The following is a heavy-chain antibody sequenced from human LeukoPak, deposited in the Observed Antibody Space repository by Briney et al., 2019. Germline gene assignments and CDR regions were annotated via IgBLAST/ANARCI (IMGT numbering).Heavy chain of an antibody. CDR1: GGSISSYY. V-gene: IGHV4-59*12. Sequence: PSETLSLTCTVSGGSISSYYWSWIRQPPGKGLEWIGYIYYSGSTNYNPSLKSRVTISVDTSKNQFSLKLSSVTAADTAVYYCARALSSGWRTDFGYWGQGTLVTVSS. CDR2: IYYSGST. D-gene: IGHD6-19*01. J-gene: IGHJ4*02. CDR3: ARALSSGWRTDFGY.